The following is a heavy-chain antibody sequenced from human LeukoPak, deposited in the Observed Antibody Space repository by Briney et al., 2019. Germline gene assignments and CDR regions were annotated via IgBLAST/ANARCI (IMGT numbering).Heavy chain of an antibody. V-gene: IGHV3-23*01. CDR1: GFTFSSYA. Sequence: GGSLRLSCAASGFTFSSYAMSWVRQAPGKGLEWVSAISGSGCSTYYADSVKGRFTISRDNSKNTLYLQMNSLRAEDTAVYYCAKDSDSVLLWFGEFPAAADYWGQGTLVTVSS. CDR3: AKDSDSVLLWFGEFPAAADY. D-gene: IGHD3-10*01. J-gene: IGHJ4*02. CDR2: ISGSGCST.